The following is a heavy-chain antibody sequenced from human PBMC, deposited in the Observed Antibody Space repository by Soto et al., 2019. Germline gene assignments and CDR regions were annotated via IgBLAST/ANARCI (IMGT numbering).Heavy chain of an antibody. V-gene: IGHV2-5*02. J-gene: IGHJ6*02. CDR2: IYWDDDQ. CDR1: GFSLSTSGVG. CDR3: AHRVESKYDYYYGMDV. Sequence: QITLKESGPTLVKPTQTLTLTCTFSGFSLSTSGVGVGWIRQPPGKALEWLALIYWDDDQRYSPSLTSRLTITKDTSKHQVVLTLTNMYPVDTSTYYCAHRVESKYDYYYGMDVCGQGTTVTVSS.